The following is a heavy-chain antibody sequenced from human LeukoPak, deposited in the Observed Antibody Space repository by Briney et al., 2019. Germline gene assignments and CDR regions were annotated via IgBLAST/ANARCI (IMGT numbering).Heavy chain of an antibody. CDR2: IGASGVDT. CDR3: AKRPRDSTGYYLGAFHD. D-gene: IGHD3-22*01. CDR1: GFTFSNYA. V-gene: IGHV3-23*01. J-gene: IGHJ3*01. Sequence: GGSLRLSCAASGFTFSNYAMTWVRRAPGNGLEWVSAIGASGVDTYYSDSVRGRFTVSRDNSKNILYLYMSSLRAEDTAVYFCAKRPRDSTGYYLGAFHDWGQGTTVTVSS.